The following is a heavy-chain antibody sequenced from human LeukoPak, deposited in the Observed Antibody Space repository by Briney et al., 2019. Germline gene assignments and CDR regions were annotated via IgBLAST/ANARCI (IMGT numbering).Heavy chain of an antibody. CDR1: GGSISSYF. V-gene: IGHV4-59*01. Sequence: SETLSLTCTVSGGSISSYFWSWIRQPPGKGLEWIGYIYYSGSTNYNPSLKSRVTISVDTSKNQFSLKLSSVTAADTAVYYCARAIAAAGTFWFDPWGQGTLVTVSS. J-gene: IGHJ5*02. CDR3: ARAIAAAGTFWFDP. D-gene: IGHD6-13*01. CDR2: IYYSGST.